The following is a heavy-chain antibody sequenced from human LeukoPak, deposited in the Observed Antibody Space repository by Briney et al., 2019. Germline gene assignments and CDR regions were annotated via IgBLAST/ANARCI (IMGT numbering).Heavy chain of an antibody. V-gene: IGHV1-2*02. J-gene: IGHJ3*02. CDR1: GYTFTSYG. CDR3: ARVTGDRRGHAFDI. D-gene: IGHD7-27*01. CDR2: INPNSGGT. Sequence: ASVKVSCKASGYTFTSYGISWVRQAPGQGLEWMGWINPNSGGTNYAQKFQGRVTMTRDTSISTAYMELSRLRSDDTAVYYCARVTGDRRGHAFDIWGQGTMVAVSS.